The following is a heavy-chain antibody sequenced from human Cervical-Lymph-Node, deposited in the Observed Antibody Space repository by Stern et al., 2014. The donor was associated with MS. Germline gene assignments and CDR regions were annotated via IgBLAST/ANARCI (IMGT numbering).Heavy chain of an antibody. D-gene: IGHD2-15*01. J-gene: IGHJ4*02. V-gene: IGHV3-9*01. CDR1: GFTFDDYA. CDR2: ISWNSGNI. CDR3: AKDINLRGTYYFDY. Sequence: VQLVESGGGLVQPGRSLRLSCAASGFTFDDYAMHWVRQAPGKGLEWFSGISWNSGNIGYADSVKGRFTISRDNAKNSLYLQMNSLRAEDTALYYCAKDINLRGTYYFDYWGQGTLVTVSS.